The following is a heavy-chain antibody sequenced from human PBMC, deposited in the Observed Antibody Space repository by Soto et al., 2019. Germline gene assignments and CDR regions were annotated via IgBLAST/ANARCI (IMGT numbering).Heavy chain of an antibody. CDR3: ARKGLKEPTLPLIWFGP. Sequence: GESLKISCKGSGYIFTGYWIAWVRQMPGKGLKWMGIIYPDNSDTRYSPSFQGHVTISADKSISTSYLQWSSLEASDTAIYFCARKGLKEPTLPLIWFGPCGQGNLVTVSA. J-gene: IGHJ5*02. D-gene: IGHD1-26*01. CDR2: IYPDNSDT. V-gene: IGHV5-51*01. CDR1: GYIFTGYW.